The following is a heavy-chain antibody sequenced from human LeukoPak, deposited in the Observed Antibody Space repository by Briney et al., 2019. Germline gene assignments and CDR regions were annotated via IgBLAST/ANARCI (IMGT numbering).Heavy chain of an antibody. J-gene: IGHJ3*02. CDR1: GYTLTELS. Sequence: ASVKVSCKVSGYTLTELSMHWVRQAPGKGLEWMGGFDPEDGETIYAQKFQGRVTMTGDTSTDTAYMELSSLRSEDTAVYYCATNTFGSYFLYGRGDAFDIWGQGTMVTVSS. CDR3: ATNTFGSYFLYGRGDAFDI. V-gene: IGHV1-24*01. CDR2: FDPEDGET. D-gene: IGHD1-26*01.